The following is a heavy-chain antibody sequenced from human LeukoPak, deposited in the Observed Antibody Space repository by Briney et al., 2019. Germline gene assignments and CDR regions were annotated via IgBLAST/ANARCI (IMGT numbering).Heavy chain of an antibody. D-gene: IGHD6-19*01. CDR2: ISYDGSNK. CDR3: ARTGIAVAVARYFDY. J-gene: IGHJ4*03. CDR1: GFTFSSYA. V-gene: IGHV3-30-3*01. Sequence: GGSLRLSCAASGFTFSSYAMHWVRQAPGKGLEWVAVISYDGSNKYYADSVKGRFTISRDNAKNSLYLQMNSLRAEDTAVYYCARTGIAVAVARYFDYWGQGTLVTVSS.